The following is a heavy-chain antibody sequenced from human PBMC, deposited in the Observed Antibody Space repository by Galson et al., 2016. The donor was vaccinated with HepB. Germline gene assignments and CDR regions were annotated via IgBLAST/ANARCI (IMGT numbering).Heavy chain of an antibody. CDR3: ARGLYCIPTTCYINGNPVGPTRSGNWFDP. J-gene: IGHJ5*02. D-gene: IGHD2-2*01. CDR1: GFVFSNYW. V-gene: IGHV3-7*01. Sequence: SLRLSCAASGFVFSNYWMNWVRQAPGKGLEWVANIKPDGSVKYYVDSVKGRFTISRDNAENSLFLQMSRLRAEDTAVYYCARGLYCIPTTCYINGNPVGPTRSGNWFDPWGQGTLVTVSS. CDR2: IKPDGSVK.